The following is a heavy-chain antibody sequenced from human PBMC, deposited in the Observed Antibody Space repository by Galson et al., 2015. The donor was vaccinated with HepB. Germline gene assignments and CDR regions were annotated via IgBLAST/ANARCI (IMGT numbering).Heavy chain of an antibody. J-gene: IGHJ4*02. V-gene: IGHV3-23*01. D-gene: IGHD3-10*01. CDR1: DFTFSSYA. CDR3: ARGARGVIIDNFDY. Sequence: SLRLSCAASDFTFSSYAMSWVRLAPGKGLEWVSGISGSGGSTNYADSVKGRFTISRDNSKSTLYLQMNSLRSDDTAVYYCARGARGVIIDNFDYWGQGTLVTVSS. CDR2: ISGSGGST.